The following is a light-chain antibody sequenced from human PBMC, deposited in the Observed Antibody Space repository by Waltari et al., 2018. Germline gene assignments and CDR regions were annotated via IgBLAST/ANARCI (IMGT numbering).Light chain of an antibody. V-gene: IGKV3-11*01. Sequence: EIVLTQPPATLSLSPGGRATLSCRASPIIQRYLGWYQQKPGQAPRLLIYHAYNRATGVPARFSGSGSETDFTLTISSLEPEDSAIYYCQQRADWPLTFGGGTTVEIK. CDR1: PIIQRY. CDR3: QQRADWPLT. CDR2: HAY. J-gene: IGKJ4*01.